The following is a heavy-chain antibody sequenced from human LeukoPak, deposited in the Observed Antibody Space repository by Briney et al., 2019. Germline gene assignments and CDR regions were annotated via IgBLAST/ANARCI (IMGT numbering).Heavy chain of an antibody. V-gene: IGHV4-34*01. Sequence: SETLSLTCAVYGGSFSGYYWSWIRQPPGKGLEWIGEINHSGSTNNNPSLKSRVTISVDTSKNQFSLKLSSVTAADTAVYYCARGRRPRLGVVPAASIPSYYYYGMDVWGKGTTVTVSS. CDR2: INHSGST. J-gene: IGHJ6*04. CDR1: GGSFSGYY. D-gene: IGHD2-2*01. CDR3: ARGRRPRLGVVPAASIPSYYYYGMDV.